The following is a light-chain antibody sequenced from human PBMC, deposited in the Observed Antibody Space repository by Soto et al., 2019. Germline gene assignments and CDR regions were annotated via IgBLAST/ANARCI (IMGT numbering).Light chain of an antibody. CDR3: QQYGSSPRT. CDR2: GAS. Sequence: GVAATLSCRTSQSISNNYLAWYQQKPGQAPRLLIYGASSRATGIPDRFSGSGSATDFTLTISSLEPEDFAVYYCQQYGSSPRTFGQGTKVDIK. CDR1: QSISNNY. V-gene: IGKV3-20*01. J-gene: IGKJ1*01.